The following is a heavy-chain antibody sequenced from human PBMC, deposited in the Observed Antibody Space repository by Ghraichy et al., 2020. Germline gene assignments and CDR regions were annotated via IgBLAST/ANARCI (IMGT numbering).Heavy chain of an antibody. Sequence: GGSLRLSCAASGFTFSSYSMNWVRQAPGKGLEWVSSVSSSSRYIYDADSVKGRFTISRDNAKNSLYLQMNSLRAEDTAVYYCAREGNRGNWFDPWGQGTLVTVSS. CDR2: VSSSSRYI. CDR3: AREGNRGNWFDP. D-gene: IGHD2/OR15-2a*01. V-gene: IGHV3-21*01. CDR1: GFTFSSYS. J-gene: IGHJ5*02.